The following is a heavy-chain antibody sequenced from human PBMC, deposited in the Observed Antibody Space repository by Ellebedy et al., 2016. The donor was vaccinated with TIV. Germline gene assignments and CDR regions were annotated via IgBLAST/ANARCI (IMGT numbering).Heavy chain of an antibody. Sequence: PGGSLRLSCAASGFTFSAYWMTWVRQAPGKGLQWVANIRPDGSEEQYVDSVKGRFTVSRDNAKNSLYLQMNSLRAEDTAVYYCARESRSSSGYWGQGTLVTVSS. D-gene: IGHD6-19*01. CDR2: IRPDGSEE. J-gene: IGHJ4*02. CDR3: ARESRSSSGY. V-gene: IGHV3-7*03. CDR1: GFTFSAYW.